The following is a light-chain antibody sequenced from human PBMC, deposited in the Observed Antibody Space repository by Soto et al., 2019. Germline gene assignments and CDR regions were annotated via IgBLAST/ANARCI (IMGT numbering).Light chain of an antibody. V-gene: IGKV1-5*03. CDR2: KAS. J-gene: IGKJ2*01. CDR1: QSVNSW. CDR3: QLYSRGMYT. Sequence: DIQMTQSPSTLSASVGDRVTITCRASQSVNSWLAWYQQKAGEAPKLLIYKASSLKSGVPSRFSGSGSGTEFTLTISSLQPDDFATYYCQLYSRGMYTFGQGTKLEI.